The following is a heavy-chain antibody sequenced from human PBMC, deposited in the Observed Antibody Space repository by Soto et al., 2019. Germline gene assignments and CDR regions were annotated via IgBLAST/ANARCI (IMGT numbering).Heavy chain of an antibody. D-gene: IGHD5-18*01. CDR2: MNAGVGNT. CDR3: ARDTGYTFGSLNY. CDR1: GYTVTDYA. V-gene: IGHV1-3*01. Sequence: ASVKVSCKASGYTVTDYALHWLRQAPGQRLEWMGWMNAGVGNTLYSQKFQGRITITRDTSASTAYMELNSLKSEDTAIYYCARDTGYTFGSLNYWGPGTLVTVSS. J-gene: IGHJ4*02.